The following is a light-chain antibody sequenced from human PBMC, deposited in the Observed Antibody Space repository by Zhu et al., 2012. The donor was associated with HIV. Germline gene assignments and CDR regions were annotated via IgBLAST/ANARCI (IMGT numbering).Light chain of an antibody. Sequence: EIVLTQSPGTLSLSPGKRATLSCRASQSVSSSYLAWYQQKPGQAPRLLIYSASRRVTGIPDRFSGSGSGTDFTLTISRLEPEDFAVYYCQHYVPSPMYTFGQGTKLEIK. CDR2: SAS. J-gene: IGKJ2*01. V-gene: IGKV3-20*01. CDR1: QSVSSSY. CDR3: QHYVPSPMYT.